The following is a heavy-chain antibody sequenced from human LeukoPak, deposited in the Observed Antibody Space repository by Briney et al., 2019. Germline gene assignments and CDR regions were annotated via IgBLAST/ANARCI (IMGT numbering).Heavy chain of an antibody. CDR2: ISGSGGST. D-gene: IGHD3-22*01. CDR3: AIPFLRGYYYSAGAIDI. V-gene: IGHV3-23*01. Sequence: GGSLRLSCAASGFTFSSYAMSWVRQAPGKGLEWVSAISGSGGSTYYADSVKGRFTISRDNSKNTLYLQMNSLRAEDTAVYYCAIPFLRGYYYSAGAIDIWGQGTMVTVSS. CDR1: GFTFSSYA. J-gene: IGHJ3*02.